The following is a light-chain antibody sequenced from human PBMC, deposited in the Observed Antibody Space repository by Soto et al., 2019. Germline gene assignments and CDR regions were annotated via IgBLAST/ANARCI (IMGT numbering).Light chain of an antibody. V-gene: IGLV2-14*01. CDR2: DVS. J-gene: IGLJ1*01. CDR3: SSYTSRALRV. CDR1: SSDVGGYNY. Sequence: QSALTQPASVSGSPGQSITISCTGTSSDVGGYNYVSWYQQHPGKAPKLMIYDVSNRPSGVSNRFSGSKSGNTASLTISGLQAEDEADYYCSSYTSRALRVFGTGTKLTVL.